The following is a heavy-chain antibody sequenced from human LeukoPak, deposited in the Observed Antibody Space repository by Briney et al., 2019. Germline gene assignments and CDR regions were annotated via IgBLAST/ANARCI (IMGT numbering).Heavy chain of an antibody. CDR2: ISAYSGNT. D-gene: IGHD2-21*02. Sequence: ASVKLSCKASGYTFTSYGISWVRQAPGQGLEWMAWISAYSGNTEYAENIQGRVTMTTDTSTSTAYMELRSLRSDDTGVYYCARDAVSTVTAGGIDYWGQGTLVTVSS. CDR1: GYTFTSYG. V-gene: IGHV1-18*01. J-gene: IGHJ4*02. CDR3: ARDAVSTVTAGGIDY.